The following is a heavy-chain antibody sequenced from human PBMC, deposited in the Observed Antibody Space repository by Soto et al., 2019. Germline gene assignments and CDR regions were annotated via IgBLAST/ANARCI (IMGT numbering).Heavy chain of an antibody. J-gene: IGHJ5*02. CDR3: AKDNGGAKLLYGNWFDP. CDR2: ISYDGSNK. D-gene: IGHD2-2*02. Sequence: GGSRRFSCAASGFTLSRNGMHWVRQAPGRGLEWVAVISYDGSNKYYVDSLKGRFTISRDNSRTRLYLQMNSLGAKDTAVYYFAKDNGGAKLLYGNWFDPWGQGTLVTVSS. V-gene: IGHV3-30*18. CDR1: GFTLSRNG.